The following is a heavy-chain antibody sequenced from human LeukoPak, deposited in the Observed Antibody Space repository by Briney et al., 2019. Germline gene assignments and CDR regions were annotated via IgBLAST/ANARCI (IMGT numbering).Heavy chain of an antibody. CDR1: DGSISSYY. Sequence: SETLSLTCTVSDGSISSYYWSWIRQPPGKGLEWIGYIYYSGSTYHNPSLKSRVTLSVDTSKNLFSLKLSTVTAANTAVYYCARVQRPLDGADYWGQGTLVTVSS. CDR2: IYYSGST. V-gene: IGHV4-59*01. CDR3: ARVQRPLDGADY. D-gene: IGHD1-1*01. J-gene: IGHJ4*02.